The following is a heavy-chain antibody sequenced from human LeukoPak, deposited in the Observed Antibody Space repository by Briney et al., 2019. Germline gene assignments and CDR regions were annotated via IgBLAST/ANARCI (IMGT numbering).Heavy chain of an antibody. Sequence: GGSLRLSCAASGFTFSSYWMSWVRQAPGKGLEWVANIKQDGSEKYYVDSVKGRFTISGDNAKNSLYLQMNSLRAEDTAVYYCARASIAVAGTFDPWGQGTLVTVSS. CDR1: GFTFSSYW. J-gene: IGHJ5*02. CDR3: ARASIAVAGTFDP. D-gene: IGHD6-19*01. CDR2: IKQDGSEK. V-gene: IGHV3-7*04.